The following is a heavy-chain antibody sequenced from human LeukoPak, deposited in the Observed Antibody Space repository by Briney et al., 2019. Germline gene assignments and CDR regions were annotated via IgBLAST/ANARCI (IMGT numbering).Heavy chain of an antibody. CDR3: ARGASSSSGHYYYYYMDV. Sequence: PSQTLSLTCTVSGGSISSGGYYWSWIRQHPGKGLEWIGYIYYGGSTYYNPSLKSRVTISVDTSKNQFSLKLSSVTAADTAVYYCARGASSSSGHYYYYYMDVWGKGTTVTVSS. D-gene: IGHD6-6*01. J-gene: IGHJ6*03. CDR2: IYYGGST. CDR1: GGSISSGGYY. V-gene: IGHV4-31*03.